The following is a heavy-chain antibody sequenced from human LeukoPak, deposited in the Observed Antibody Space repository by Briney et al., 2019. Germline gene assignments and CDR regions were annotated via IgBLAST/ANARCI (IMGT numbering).Heavy chain of an antibody. Sequence: SETLSLTCTVSGGSISSSSYYWGWIRQPPGKGLEWIGSIYYSGSTYYNPSLKSRVTISVDTSKNQFSLKLSSVTAADTAVYYCARGRGGYNYYFDYWGQGTLVTVSS. D-gene: IGHD2-15*01. V-gene: IGHV4-39*07. J-gene: IGHJ4*02. CDR3: ARGRGGYNYYFDY. CDR1: GGSISSSSYY. CDR2: IYYSGST.